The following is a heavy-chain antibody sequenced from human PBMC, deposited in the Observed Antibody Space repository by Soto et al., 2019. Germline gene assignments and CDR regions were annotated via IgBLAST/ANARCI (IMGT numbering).Heavy chain of an antibody. V-gene: IGHV3-33*01. Sequence: GGSLRLSCAASGFTFSSYGMHWVRQAPGKGLEWVAVIWYDGSNKYYADSVKGRFTISRDNSKNTLYLQMNSLRAEDTAVYYCARGRRVLLWFGELSGSGFDYWGQGTLVTVSS. J-gene: IGHJ4*02. CDR3: ARGRRVLLWFGELSGSGFDY. CDR2: IWYDGSNK. CDR1: GFTFSSYG. D-gene: IGHD3-10*01.